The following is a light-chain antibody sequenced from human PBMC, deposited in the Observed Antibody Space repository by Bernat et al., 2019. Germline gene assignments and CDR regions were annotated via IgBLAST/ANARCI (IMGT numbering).Light chain of an antibody. CDR2: LGS. CDR3: MQSLQTPYT. V-gene: IGKV2-28*01. CDR1: QSLTHSNGYKY. Sequence: DIMMTQSPLSLPVTPGEPASISCKSSQSLTHSNGYKYLDWYVQRPGQSPQLLIYLGSNRASGVPDRIRGSGSGTRFTLKISRVEAEDVGIYYCMQSLQTPYTFGHGTKLEIK. J-gene: IGKJ2*01.